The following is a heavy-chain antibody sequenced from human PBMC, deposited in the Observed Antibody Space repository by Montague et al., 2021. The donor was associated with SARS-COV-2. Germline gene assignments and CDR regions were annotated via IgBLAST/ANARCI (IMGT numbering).Heavy chain of an antibody. V-gene: IGHV4-34*01. CDR2: INHSGST. Sequence: SETLSLTCAVYGGSFSGYYWSWIRQPPGKGLEWIGEINHSGSTNYNPSLKSRVTIPVDTPKNQFSLKLSSVTAADTAVYYCVRDQGRSNWNYPDYWGQGTLVTVSS. D-gene: IGHD1-20*01. CDR1: GGSFSGYY. CDR3: VRDQGRSNWNYPDY. J-gene: IGHJ4*02.